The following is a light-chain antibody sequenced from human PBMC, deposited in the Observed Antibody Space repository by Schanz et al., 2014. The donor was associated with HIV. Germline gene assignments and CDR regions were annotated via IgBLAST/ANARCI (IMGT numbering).Light chain of an antibody. CDR3: SSLSTSGAPV. Sequence: QSVLTQPPSVSGAPGQRVTISCAGSSSNIGAGYDVHWYQQLPGTAPKLLIYSNNNRPSGVPDRFSGSKSGNTASLTIFDLQPEDEADYYCSSLSTSGAPVFGTGTKLTVL. V-gene: IGLV1-40*01. CDR1: SSNIGAGYD. CDR2: SNN. J-gene: IGLJ1*01.